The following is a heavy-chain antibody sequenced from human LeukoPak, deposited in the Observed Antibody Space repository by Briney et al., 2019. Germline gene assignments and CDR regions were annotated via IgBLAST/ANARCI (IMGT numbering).Heavy chain of an antibody. CDR1: GGSISVYY. D-gene: IGHD2-2*01. J-gene: IGHJ6*03. Sequence: PSATLSLTCTVSGGSISVYYWNWIRQPPGQGLEWNGYIYYSGSTTYNPSLKSRVTMSVDTAKNQFSLKLRPVTAADTAVYYCARGDFCSSSNCYLRPMDVGGKGTTVTVSS. CDR3: ARGDFCSSSNCYLRPMDV. V-gene: IGHV4-59*01. CDR2: IYYSGST.